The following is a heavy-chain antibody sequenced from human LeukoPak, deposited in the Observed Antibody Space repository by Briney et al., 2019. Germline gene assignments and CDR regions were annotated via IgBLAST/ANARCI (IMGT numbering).Heavy chain of an antibody. CDR1: GFTFSDEG. V-gene: IGHV3-30*02. CDR2: IHVDANEI. D-gene: IGHD4-17*01. CDR3: ANYGTWGAFDI. J-gene: IGHJ3*02. Sequence: PGGSLRLSCAASGFTFSDEGMHWVRQAPGKGLEWVSFIHVDANEIYYADSVKGRFTISRDSSKNTLHLQMNSLRAEDTAVYYCANYGTWGAFDIWGQGTMVTVSS.